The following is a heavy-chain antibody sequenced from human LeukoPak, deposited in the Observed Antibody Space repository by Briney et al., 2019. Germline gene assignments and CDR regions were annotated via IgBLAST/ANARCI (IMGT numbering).Heavy chain of an antibody. CDR1: GGTFSSYA. J-gene: IGHJ4*02. Sequence: SVKVSCKASGGTFSSYAISWVRQAPGQGLEWMGKIIPIFGTANYAQKFQGRVTITTDESTSTAYMELSSLRSEDTAVYYCARDGGIVVPAALDYWGQGTLVTVSS. CDR2: IIPIFGTA. D-gene: IGHD2-2*01. CDR3: ARDGGIVVPAALDY. V-gene: IGHV1-69*05.